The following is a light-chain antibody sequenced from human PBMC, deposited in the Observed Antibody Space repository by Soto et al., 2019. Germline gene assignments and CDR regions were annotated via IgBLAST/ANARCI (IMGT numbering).Light chain of an antibody. CDR1: QSVSSY. CDR2: DAS. V-gene: IGKV3-11*01. J-gene: IGKJ4*01. Sequence: EIVLTQSPATLSLSPGERATLSCRASQSVSSYLAWYQQKPGQAPRLLIYDASNRATGIPARFSGRGSGTDFTLTISSLEPEDVAVYYCQQRSNWPPLTFGGGTKVEIK. CDR3: QQRSNWPPLT.